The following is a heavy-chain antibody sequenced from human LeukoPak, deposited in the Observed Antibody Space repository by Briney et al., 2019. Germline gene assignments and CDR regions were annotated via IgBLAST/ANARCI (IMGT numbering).Heavy chain of an antibody. Sequence: GASVKVSCKVSGYTLTELSMHWVRQAPGKGLEWMGGFDPEDGETIYAQKFQGRVTMTEDTSTDTAYMELSSLRSDDTAVYYCARDVPPPNITAFDYWGQGTLVTVSS. V-gene: IGHV1-24*01. CDR2: FDPEDGET. D-gene: IGHD1-14*01. J-gene: IGHJ4*02. CDR1: GYTLTELS. CDR3: ARDVPPPNITAFDY.